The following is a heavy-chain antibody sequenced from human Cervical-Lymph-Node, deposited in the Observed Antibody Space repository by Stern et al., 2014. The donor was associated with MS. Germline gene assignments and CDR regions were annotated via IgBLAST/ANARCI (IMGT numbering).Heavy chain of an antibody. CDR1: GFTFSSYA. D-gene: IGHD3-3*01. V-gene: IGHV3-23*04. CDR3: AKDRDFWSGYPNYFDY. Sequence: QLVESGGGLVQPGGSLRLSCAASGFTFSSYAMSWVRPAPGKGPEWVSGISGSGGRTYYADSVKGRFTISRDNSKNTLYLQMNSLRVEDTAVYYCAKDRDFWSGYPNYFDYWGQGTLVTVSS. J-gene: IGHJ4*02. CDR2: ISGSGGRT.